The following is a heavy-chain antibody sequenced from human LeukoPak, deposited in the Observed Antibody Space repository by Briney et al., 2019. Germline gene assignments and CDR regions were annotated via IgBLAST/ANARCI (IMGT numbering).Heavy chain of an antibody. D-gene: IGHD1-26*01. CDR2: ISGSGGST. V-gene: IGHV3-23*01. CDR1: GFTFSSYG. J-gene: IGHJ4*02. CDR3: AKDSSGSYYELYYFDY. Sequence: GGSLRLSCAASGFTFSSYGMSWVRQAPGKGLEWVSAISGSGGSTYYADSVKGRFTTSRDNSKNTLYLQMNSLRAEDTAVYYCAKDSSGSYYELYYFDYWGQGTLVTVSS.